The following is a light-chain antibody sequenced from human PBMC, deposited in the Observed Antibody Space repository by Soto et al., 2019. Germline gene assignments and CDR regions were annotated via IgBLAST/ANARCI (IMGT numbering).Light chain of an antibody. CDR3: QQYTNWPYT. Sequence: EIVMTQSPATLSVSPGEGATLSCRASQSVRSNLAWYRQKPGQATSLLIYGESTRASGIPAKFSASGSGTEFDLTISSLQSEDFAVYYCQQYTNWPYTFGQGTRLEIK. CDR1: QSVRSN. J-gene: IGKJ2*01. V-gene: IGKV3-15*01. CDR2: GES.